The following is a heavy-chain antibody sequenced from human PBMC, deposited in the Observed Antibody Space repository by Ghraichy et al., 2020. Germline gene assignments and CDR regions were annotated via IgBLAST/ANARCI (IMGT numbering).Heavy chain of an antibody. CDR3: ASGRVGATDYFDY. Sequence: GGSLRLSCAASGFTFSSYSMNWVRQAPGKGLEWVSYISSSSSHIYYADSVKGRFTISRDNAKNSLYLQMNSLRDEDTAVYYCASGRVGATDYFDYWGQGTLVTVSS. D-gene: IGHD1-26*01. CDR2: ISSSSSHI. V-gene: IGHV3-48*02. J-gene: IGHJ4*02. CDR1: GFTFSSYS.